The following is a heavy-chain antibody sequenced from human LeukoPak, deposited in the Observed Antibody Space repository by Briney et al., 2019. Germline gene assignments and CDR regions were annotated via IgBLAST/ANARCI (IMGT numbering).Heavy chain of an antibody. CDR2: IYSSGHT. D-gene: IGHD4-11*01. CDR1: GGSIVGYY. Sequence: SETLSLTCTVSGGSIVGYYWGWIRQPPGKGLEWIAYIYSSGHTISNPSLQSRVTMSLDTSRNQFSLKLSSVTAADTAVYYCARVSGPDDYYNWFDPWGQGTLVTVSS. CDR3: ARVSGPDDYYNWFDP. V-gene: IGHV4-59*08. J-gene: IGHJ5*02.